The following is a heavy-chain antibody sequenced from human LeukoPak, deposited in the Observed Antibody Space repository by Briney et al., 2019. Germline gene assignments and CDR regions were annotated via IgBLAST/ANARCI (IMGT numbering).Heavy chain of an antibody. J-gene: IGHJ4*02. CDR3: AKDSPYSSSWYGYFDY. CDR2: ISYDGSNK. Sequence: PGRSLRLSCAASGFTFSSYGMHWVRQAPGKGLEWVAVISYDGSNKYYADSVKGRFTISRDNSKNTLYLQMNSLRAEDTAVYYCAKDSPYSSSWYGYFDYWGQGTLVTVSS. V-gene: IGHV3-30*18. CDR1: GFTFSSYG. D-gene: IGHD6-13*01.